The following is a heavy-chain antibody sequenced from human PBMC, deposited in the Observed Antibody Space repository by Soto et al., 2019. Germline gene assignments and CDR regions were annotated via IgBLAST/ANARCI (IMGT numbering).Heavy chain of an antibody. D-gene: IGHD3-16*01. Sequence: GGSLRLSCAASGSTFSSYGMHWVRQAPGKGLEWVAVISYDGSSKYYADSVKGRFTISRDNSKNTLYPQMNSLRAEDTAVYYCAKDWGADYYYYYMDVWGKGTTVTVSS. J-gene: IGHJ6*03. CDR3: AKDWGADYYYYYMDV. CDR1: GSTFSSYG. V-gene: IGHV3-30*18. CDR2: ISYDGSSK.